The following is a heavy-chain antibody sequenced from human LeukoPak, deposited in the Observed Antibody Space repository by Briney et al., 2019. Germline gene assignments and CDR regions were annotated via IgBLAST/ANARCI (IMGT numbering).Heavy chain of an antibody. CDR2: IKEDGSEK. CDR1: GFTFSNYW. D-gene: IGHD6-13*01. Sequence: PGGSLRLSCAASGFTFSNYWMSWVRQAQGKGLEWVANIKEDGSEKYYVDSVKGRFTISRDNARNSLYLRMNSLRAEDTAVYYCASGRQLGYWGQGTLVTVSS. V-gene: IGHV3-7*01. J-gene: IGHJ4*02. CDR3: ASGRQLGY.